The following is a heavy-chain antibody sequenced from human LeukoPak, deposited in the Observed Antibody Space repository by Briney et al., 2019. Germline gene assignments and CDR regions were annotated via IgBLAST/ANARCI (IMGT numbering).Heavy chain of an antibody. D-gene: IGHD4-17*01. J-gene: IGHJ4*01. V-gene: IGHV5-51*01. CDR3: ARRSGDYLNYFDS. Sequence: GESLKISCKASGDSPNTRWIAWVRQMPGKGLEWMGVIQPGQTEARYSPSFQGQATISADKSINTAYLQWSSLKASDTAIYYCARRSGDYLNYFDSWGHGTLVTVSS. CDR1: GDSPNTRW. CDR2: IQPGQTEA.